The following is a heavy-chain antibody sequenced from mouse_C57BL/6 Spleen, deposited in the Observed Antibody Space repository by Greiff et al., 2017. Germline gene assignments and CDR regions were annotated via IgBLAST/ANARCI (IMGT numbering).Heavy chain of an antibody. J-gene: IGHJ3*01. Sequence: EVQLQQSGAELVRPGASVKLSCTASGFNIKDDYMHWVKQRPEQGLEWIGWIDPENGDTEYASKFQGKATITADTSSNTAYLQLSSLTSEDTAVYYCTRPAWFANWGQGTLVTVSA. V-gene: IGHV14-4*01. CDR3: TRPAWFAN. CDR1: GFNIKDDY. CDR2: IDPENGDT.